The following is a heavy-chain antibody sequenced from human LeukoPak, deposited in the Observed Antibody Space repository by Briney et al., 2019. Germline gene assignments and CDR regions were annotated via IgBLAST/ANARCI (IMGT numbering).Heavy chain of an antibody. J-gene: IGHJ4*02. CDR1: GGTFSSYA. CDR2: IIPIFGTA. CDR3: ACEPRVAVAGTDLGY. V-gene: IGHV1-69*13. Sequence: SVKVSCKASGGTFSSYAISWVRQAPGQGLEWMGGIIPIFGTANYAQKFQGRVTITADESTSTVYMELSSLRSEDTAVYYCACEPRVAVAGTDLGYWGQGTLVTVSS. D-gene: IGHD6-19*01.